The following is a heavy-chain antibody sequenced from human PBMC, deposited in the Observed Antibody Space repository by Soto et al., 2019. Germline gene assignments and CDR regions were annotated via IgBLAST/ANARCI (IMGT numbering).Heavy chain of an antibody. CDR2: INSYNGVT. J-gene: IGHJ4*02. CDR3: ARDRQNYGSLDY. V-gene: IGHV1-18*01. D-gene: IGHD4-17*01. CDR1: GYTLSNNYG. Sequence: QVQLVQSGAEVKNPGASVKVSCRASGYTLSNNYGISWVRQAPGQGLEWMGWINSYNGVTNNERKVQDRVTLTKDTSTTTAYMELRSLRSDDTAIYYCARDRQNYGSLDYWGQGTLVTVSS.